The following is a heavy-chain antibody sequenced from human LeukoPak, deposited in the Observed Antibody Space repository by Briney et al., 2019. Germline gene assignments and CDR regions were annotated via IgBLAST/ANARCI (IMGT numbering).Heavy chain of an antibody. CDR3: ARAPRITMVRGVNRGMDV. V-gene: IGHV4-34*01. D-gene: IGHD3-10*01. J-gene: IGHJ6*02. CDR1: GGSFSGYY. CDR2: INHSGST. Sequence: KPSETLSLTCAVYGGSFSGYYWSWIRQPPGKGLEWIGEINHSGSTNYNPSLKSRVTISVATSTTQFSLQLSSVTAADTAVYSCARAPRITMVRGVNRGMDVWGQGTTVTVSS.